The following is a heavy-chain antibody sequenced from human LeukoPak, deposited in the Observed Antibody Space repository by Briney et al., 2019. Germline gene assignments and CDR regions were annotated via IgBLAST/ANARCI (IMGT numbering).Heavy chain of an antibody. Sequence: SVKVSCKASGGTFSSYAISWVRQAPGQGLEWMERIIPIFGTANYAQKFQGRVTITTDESTSTAYMELSSLRSEDTAVYYCARGIKGSGYYYFWGQGTLVTVSS. J-gene: IGHJ4*02. CDR3: ARGIKGSGYYYF. D-gene: IGHD3-22*01. CDR2: IIPIFGTA. V-gene: IGHV1-69*05. CDR1: GGTFSSYA.